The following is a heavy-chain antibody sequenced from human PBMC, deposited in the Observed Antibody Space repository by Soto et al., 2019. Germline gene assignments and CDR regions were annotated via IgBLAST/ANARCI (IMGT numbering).Heavy chain of an antibody. Sequence: EVQLVESGGGVVRPGGSLRLSCAASGFTFDDYGMSWVRQAPGKGLEWVSGINWNGGSTGYADSVKGRFTISRDNAKKARYLQMNSLRAADTALYYCARGGGTEDYYDGMDVWGQGTTVTVS. CDR3: ARGGGTEDYYDGMDV. CDR1: GFTFDDYG. D-gene: IGHD1-1*01. V-gene: IGHV3-20*04. J-gene: IGHJ6*02. CDR2: INWNGGST.